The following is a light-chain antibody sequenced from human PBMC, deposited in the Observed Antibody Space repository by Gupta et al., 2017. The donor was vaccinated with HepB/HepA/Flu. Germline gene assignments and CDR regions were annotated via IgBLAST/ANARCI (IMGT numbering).Light chain of an antibody. CDR3: QQYDNTPLCT. V-gene: IGKV4-1*01. J-gene: IGKJ2*02. CDR2: WAS. Sequence: DIVMTQSPDSLAVSRGERATINCKSSQSVLYSSNNKNYLAWYQQKPGQPPKLLIYWASTRESGVTDRFSGSGSGTDFTLTISSRQAEDVAVYYCQQYDNTPLCTFGQGTKMEIK. CDR1: QSVLYSSNNKNY.